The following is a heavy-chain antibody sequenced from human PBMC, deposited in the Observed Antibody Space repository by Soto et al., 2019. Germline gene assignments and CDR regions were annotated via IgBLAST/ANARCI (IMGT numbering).Heavy chain of an antibody. J-gene: IGHJ4*02. D-gene: IGHD3-22*01. V-gene: IGHV3-30*18. CDR1: GFTFSSYG. CDR3: AKRTFHLYESSGYYYPDY. CDR2: ISYDGSNK. Sequence: GGSLRLSCAASGFTFSSYGMHWVRQAPGKGLEWVAVISYDGSNKYYADSVKGRFTISRDNSKNTLYLQMNSLRADDTAVYYCAKRTFHLYESSGYYYPDYWGQGXLVTVPS.